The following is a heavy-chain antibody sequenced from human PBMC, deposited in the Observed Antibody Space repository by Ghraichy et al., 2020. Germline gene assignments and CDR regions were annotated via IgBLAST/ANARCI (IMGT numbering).Heavy chain of an antibody. CDR2: INPGDSHT. V-gene: IGHV5-51*01. CDR3: ARQEVEVTELSLSQRDYYYYGMDV. J-gene: IGHJ6*02. D-gene: IGHD3-16*02. CDR1: RYSFTSCW. Sequence: KVSCTGSRYSFTSCWIGWVRQMPGKGLEWMGIINPGDSHTRYSPSFQGQVTISADKSITTAYLQWSSLKASDTAVYYCARQEVEVTELSLSQRDYYYYGMDVWGQGTMVTVSS.